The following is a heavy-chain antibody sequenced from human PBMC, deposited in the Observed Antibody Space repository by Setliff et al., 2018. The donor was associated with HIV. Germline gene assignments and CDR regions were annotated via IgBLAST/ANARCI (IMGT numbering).Heavy chain of an antibody. J-gene: IGHJ4*02. Sequence: PGGSLRLSCAASGFTFHDYTMQWVRHVPGKGLEWVSLITWDGGTTYYADSVRGRFTVSRDNSNHSLLLQMNSLRPEDTALYYCARSTYFFDPSGYKAYYFDPWGQGTQVTVSS. CDR2: ITWDGGTT. V-gene: IGHV3-43*01. CDR3: ARSTYFFDPSGYKAYYFDP. D-gene: IGHD3-22*01. CDR1: GFTFHDYT.